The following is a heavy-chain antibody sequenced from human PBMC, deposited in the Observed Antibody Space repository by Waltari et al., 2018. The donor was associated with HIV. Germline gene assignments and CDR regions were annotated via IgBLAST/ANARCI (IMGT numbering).Heavy chain of an antibody. D-gene: IGHD3-10*01. CDR3: ATGVRYYGP. CDR1: TFRVSGQH. CDR2: IYPDDTT. J-gene: IGHJ5*02. V-gene: IGHV3-53*01. Sequence: AESGGRLIQPGGSLGLSCTASTFRVSGQHVTWIRQAPGGSLEWVAVIYPDDTTHYADSVSGRFTISRAKSRTTVLLLMNGLFVDDTATYFCATGVRYYGPWGQGTRVTVSS.